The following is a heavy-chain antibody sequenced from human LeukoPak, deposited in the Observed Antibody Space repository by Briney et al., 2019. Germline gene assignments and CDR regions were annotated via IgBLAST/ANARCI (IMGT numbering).Heavy chain of an antibody. CDR3: ARQWLVSPLFDY. J-gene: IGHJ4*02. D-gene: IGHD6-19*01. CDR2: INHSGST. V-gene: IGHV4-34*01. CDR1: GGSLSGYY. Sequence: SETLSLTCAAYGGSLSGYYWSWIRQPPGKGLEWIGEINHSGSTNYNPSLKSRVTISVDTSKNQLSLKLSSMTAADTAVYYCARQWLVSPLFDYWGQGTLVTVSS.